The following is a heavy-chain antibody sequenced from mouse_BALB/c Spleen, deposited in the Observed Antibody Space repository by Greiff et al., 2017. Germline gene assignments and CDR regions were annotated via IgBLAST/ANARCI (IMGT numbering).Heavy chain of an antibody. CDR1: GYSITSDYA. CDR2: ISYSGST. D-gene: IGHD2-1*01. Sequence: EVMLVESGPGLVKPSQSLSLTCTVTGYSITSDYAWNWIRQFPGNKLEWMGYISYSGSTSYNPSLKSRISITRDTSKNQFFLQLNSVTTEDTATYYCARYGNYLYYFDYWGQGTTLTVSS. J-gene: IGHJ2*01. CDR3: ARYGNYLYYFDY. V-gene: IGHV3-2*02.